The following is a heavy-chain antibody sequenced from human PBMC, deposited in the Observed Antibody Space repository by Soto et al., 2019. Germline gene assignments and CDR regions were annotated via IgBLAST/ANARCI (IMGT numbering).Heavy chain of an antibody. Sequence: SLRLSCAASGFTFSSYGMHWVRQAPGKGLEWVAVISYDGSNKYYADSVKGRFTISRDNSKNTLYLQMNSLRAEDTAVYYCAKLHIVVVPAAEYYFDYWGQGTLVTVSS. D-gene: IGHD2-2*01. V-gene: IGHV3-30*18. CDR1: GFTFSSYG. CDR3: AKLHIVVVPAAEYYFDY. CDR2: ISYDGSNK. J-gene: IGHJ4*02.